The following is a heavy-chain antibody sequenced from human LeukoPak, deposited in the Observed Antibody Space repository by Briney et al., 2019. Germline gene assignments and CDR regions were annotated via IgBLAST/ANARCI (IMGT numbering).Heavy chain of an antibody. CDR1: GFTFSSYG. CDR2: IRYDGSNK. D-gene: IGHD2-2*01. V-gene: IGHV3-30*02. Sequence: GGSLRLSCAASGFTFSSYGMHWVRQAPGKGLEWVAFIRYDGSNKYYADSVKGRFTISRDNSKNTVYLQMNSLRAEDTAVYYCARDPRGVVGEPSGWFDPWGQGTLVTVSS. J-gene: IGHJ5*02. CDR3: ARDPRGVVGEPSGWFDP.